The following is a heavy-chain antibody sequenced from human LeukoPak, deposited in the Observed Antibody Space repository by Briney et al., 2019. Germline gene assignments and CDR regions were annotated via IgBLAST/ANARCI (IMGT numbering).Heavy chain of an antibody. D-gene: IGHD6-19*01. Sequence: SQTLSLTRAVPGDSVSSKNGAWNWIRQSPSRGLEWLGRTYYRSKWYNDYAESMEGRMSISKDTSKNQYYLPLNSVTPDDTAVYYCARDLGTTGWHTFDYWGQGTLVTVSS. CDR1: GDSVSSKNGA. CDR2: TYYRSKWYN. CDR3: ARDLGTTGWHTFDY. V-gene: IGHV6-1*01. J-gene: IGHJ4*02.